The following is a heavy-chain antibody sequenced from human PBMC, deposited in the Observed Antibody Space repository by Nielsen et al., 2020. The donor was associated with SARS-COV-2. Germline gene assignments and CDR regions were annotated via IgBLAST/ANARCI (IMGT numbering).Heavy chain of an antibody. D-gene: IGHD2-15*01. J-gene: IGHJ5*02. CDR1: GYIFTSYD. CDR2: MNPSSGNT. CDR3: ARGGSGSLKWFDP. V-gene: IGHV1-8*01. Sequence: ASVKVSCKASGYIFTSYDINWVRQAAGQGLEWMGWMNPSSGNTGYAQKFRGRVIMTRSTSISTAYMELRSLTSEDTAVYYCARGGSGSLKWFDPWGQGTLVTVSS.